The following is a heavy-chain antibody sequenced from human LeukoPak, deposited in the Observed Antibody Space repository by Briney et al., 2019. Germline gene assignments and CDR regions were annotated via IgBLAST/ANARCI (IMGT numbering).Heavy chain of an antibody. CDR3: ARVRETYYYDSSGYYPDYFDY. D-gene: IGHD3-22*01. Sequence: GGSLRLSCAASRFTFSTYWMSWVRQAPGKGLEWVANMKQDGSEKYYVDSVKGRFTISRDNAKNSLYLQMNSLRAEDTAVYYCARVRETYYYDSSGYYPDYFDYWGQGTLVTVSS. CDR1: RFTFSTYW. CDR2: MKQDGSEK. J-gene: IGHJ4*02. V-gene: IGHV3-7*01.